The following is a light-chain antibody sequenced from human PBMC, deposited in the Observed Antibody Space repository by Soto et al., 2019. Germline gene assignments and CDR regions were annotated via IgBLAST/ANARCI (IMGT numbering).Light chain of an antibody. Sequence: VSTQPPCGTGDPVLKATISCTGCRSNIGAGYDVHWYQQLPGTPPKLLLYGNSNRPAGVPDRFSGSKSGTSASLAITRLPAENEADYYCHSNHCRLSDYLIGAGT. V-gene: IGLV1-40*01. J-gene: IGLJ1*01. CDR1: RSNIGAGYD. CDR3: HSNHCRLSDYL. CDR2: GNS.